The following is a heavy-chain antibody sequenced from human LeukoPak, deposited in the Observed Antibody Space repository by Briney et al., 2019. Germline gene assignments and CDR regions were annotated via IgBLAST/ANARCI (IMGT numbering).Heavy chain of an antibody. D-gene: IGHD3-10*01. J-gene: IGHJ3*02. CDR2: IYTSGST. CDR1: GGSISTGTYY. CDR3: ARRDYYGSGSYYNSAFDI. Sequence: SQTLSLTCTVSGGSISTGTYYWSWIRQPAGKGLEWIGRIYTSGSTNYNPSLKSRVTISVDTSKNQFSLKLNSVTAADTAVYYCARRDYYGSGSYYNSAFDIWGQGTMVTVSS. V-gene: IGHV4-61*02.